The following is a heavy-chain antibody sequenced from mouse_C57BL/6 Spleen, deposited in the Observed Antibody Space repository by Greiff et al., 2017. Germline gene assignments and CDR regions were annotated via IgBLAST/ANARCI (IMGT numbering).Heavy chain of an antibody. CDR1: GYSFTGYF. Sequence: VHVKQSGPELVKPGASVKISCKASGYSFTGYFMNWVMQSHGKSLEWIGRINPYNGDTFYNQKFKGKATLTVDKSSSTAHMELRSLTSEDSAVYYCARDGYYKGYYFDYWGQGTTLTVSS. V-gene: IGHV1-20*01. D-gene: IGHD2-3*01. CDR3: ARDGYYKGYYFDY. J-gene: IGHJ2*01. CDR2: INPYNGDT.